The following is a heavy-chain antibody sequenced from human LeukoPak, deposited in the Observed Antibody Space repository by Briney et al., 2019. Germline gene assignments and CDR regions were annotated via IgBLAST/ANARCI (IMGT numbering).Heavy chain of an antibody. D-gene: IGHD3-9*01. CDR3: ARMGPRYFDWLFAYSFDS. J-gene: IGHJ4*02. CDR2: ISAYNGNT. CDR1: GYTFTSYG. V-gene: IGHV1-18*04. Sequence: GASVKVSCKASGYTFTSYGISWVRQAPGQGLEWMGWISAYNGNTNYAQKLQGRVTMTTDTSTSTAYMELRSLRSDDTAVYYCARMGPRYFDWLFAYSFDSWGQGTLVTVSS.